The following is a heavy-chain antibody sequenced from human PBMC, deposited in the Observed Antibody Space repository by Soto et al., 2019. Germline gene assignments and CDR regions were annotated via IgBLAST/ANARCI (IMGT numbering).Heavy chain of an antibody. V-gene: IGHV3-23*01. J-gene: IGHJ5*02. CDR1: GFTFSSYA. CDR2: ISGSGGST. CDR3: AKSLDYYGSGSYGWFDP. D-gene: IGHD3-10*01. Sequence: GGSLRLSCAASGFTFSSYAMSWVRQAPGKGLEWVSAISGSGGSTYYADSVKGRFTISRDNSKNTLYLQMNSLRAEDTAVYYCAKSLDYYGSGSYGWFDPWGQGTLVTVSS.